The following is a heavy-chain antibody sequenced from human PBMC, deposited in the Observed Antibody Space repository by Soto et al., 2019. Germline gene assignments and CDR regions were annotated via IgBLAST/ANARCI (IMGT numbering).Heavy chain of an antibody. V-gene: IGHV4-39*01. D-gene: IGHD2-2*01. CDR1: VRSISISTYY. Sequence: SETLSITCILCVRSISISTYYWGWIRQPPGKGLEWIGSIYYSGSTYYNPSLKSRVTISVDTSKNQFSLKLSSVTAADTAVYYCARRVVVATNWFDPWGQGTMVTGSS. J-gene: IGHJ5*02. CDR2: IYYSGST. CDR3: ARRVVVATNWFDP.